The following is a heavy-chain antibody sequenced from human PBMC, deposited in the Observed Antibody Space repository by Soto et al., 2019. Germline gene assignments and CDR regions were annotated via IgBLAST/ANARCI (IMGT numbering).Heavy chain of an antibody. Sequence: ASVKVSCKASGYTFTSYAMHWVRQAPGQRLEWMGWINAGNGNTKYSQKFQGRVTITRDTSTSTAYMELSSLRSEDTAVYYCARELGYCSSTSCQGFDPWGQGTLVTVSS. D-gene: IGHD2-2*01. CDR1: GYTFTSYA. V-gene: IGHV1-3*01. CDR2: INAGNGNT. J-gene: IGHJ5*02. CDR3: ARELGYCSSTSCQGFDP.